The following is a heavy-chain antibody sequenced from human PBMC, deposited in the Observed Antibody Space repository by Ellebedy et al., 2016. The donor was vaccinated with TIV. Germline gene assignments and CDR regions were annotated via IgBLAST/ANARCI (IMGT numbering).Heavy chain of an antibody. CDR2: INPSGGST. CDR3: ARRYCSGGSCHYGMDV. V-gene: IGHV1-46*04. J-gene: IGHJ6*02. CDR1: GYTFTSYY. Sequence: AASVKVSCKASGYTFTSYYMHWVRQAPGQGLEWMGIINPSGGSTSYAQKLQGRVTMTRDTSTSTVYMELSSLRSEDTAVYYCARRYCSGGSCHYGMDVWGQGTTVTVSS. D-gene: IGHD2-15*01.